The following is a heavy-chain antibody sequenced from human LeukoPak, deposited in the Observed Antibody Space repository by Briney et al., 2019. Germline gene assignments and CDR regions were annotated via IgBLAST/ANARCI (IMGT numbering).Heavy chain of an antibody. CDR2: INPNSGGT. CDR1: GYTFTGYY. J-gene: IGHJ6*03. D-gene: IGHD3-10*01. CDR3: ARDLMVRGPMDV. Sequence: ASVKVSCKASGYTFTGYYMHWVRQAPGQGLEWMGWINPNSGGTNYAQKFQGRVTMTRDTSISTAYMEVSRLRSDDTAVYYCARDLMVRGPMDVWGKGTTVTVSS. V-gene: IGHV1-2*02.